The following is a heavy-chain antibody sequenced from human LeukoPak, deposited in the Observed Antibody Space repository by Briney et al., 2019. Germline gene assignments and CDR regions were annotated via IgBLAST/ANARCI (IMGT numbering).Heavy chain of an antibody. CDR2: IYISGNT. D-gene: IGHD2-15*01. CDR3: ARERRYCSGVNCYSGLDY. V-gene: IGHV3-53*01. J-gene: IGHJ4*02. Sequence: PGGSLRLSCAPSRLTVSSNYLNWVRQAPGKGLERVSLIYISGNTYYADSVRGRFIISRDNSKNTLYLQMTSLRLEDTAVYYCARERRYCSGVNCYSGLDYWGQGARVTVSS. CDR1: RLTVSSNY.